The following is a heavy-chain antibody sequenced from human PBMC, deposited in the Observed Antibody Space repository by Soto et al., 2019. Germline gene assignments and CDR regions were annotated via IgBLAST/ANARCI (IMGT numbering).Heavy chain of an antibody. CDR1: GFTFSNNG. Sequence: QVRLVESGGDVVQPGRSLRLSCAASGFTFSNNGMHWVRQAPGKGLEWVAGLWFAGSNKYYADSVKGRFTISRDNSKSALYLQVNSLRAEDTAVYYCARSKPLYCSGGSCYSYYYYGMDVWGQGTTVTVSS. D-gene: IGHD2-15*01. V-gene: IGHV3-33*01. J-gene: IGHJ6*02. CDR3: ARSKPLYCSGGSCYSYYYYGMDV. CDR2: LWFAGSNK.